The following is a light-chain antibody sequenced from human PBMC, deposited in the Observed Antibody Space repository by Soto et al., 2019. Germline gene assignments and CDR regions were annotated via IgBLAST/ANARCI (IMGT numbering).Light chain of an antibody. CDR3: QQYGTSPYT. Sequence: ELVLTQSPGTLSLSPGDRATLSCRASQSVTSNYIAWYQQKPGQAPSLHIYAASSRATGIPDRFSGSGSGTDFTLTISRLEPEDFAVYYCQQYGTSPYTFGQGTKLEIK. J-gene: IGKJ2*01. CDR2: AAS. V-gene: IGKV3-20*01. CDR1: QSVTSNY.